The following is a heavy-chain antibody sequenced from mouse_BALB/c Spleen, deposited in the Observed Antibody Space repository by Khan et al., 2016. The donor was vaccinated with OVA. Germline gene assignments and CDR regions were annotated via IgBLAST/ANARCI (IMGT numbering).Heavy chain of an antibody. Sequence: VQLKESGPGLVKPSQSLSLTCTVTGYSITSDYAWNWLRQFPGNKLEWMGYISYSGSTNYNPSLKSRISITRDTSKNQFFLQLNSMTTEDTATYYCASDGSRYNYAMDYWGQGTSVTVSS. D-gene: IGHD2-3*01. CDR1: GYSITSDYA. CDR2: ISYSGST. V-gene: IGHV3-2*02. CDR3: ASDGSRYNYAMDY. J-gene: IGHJ4*01.